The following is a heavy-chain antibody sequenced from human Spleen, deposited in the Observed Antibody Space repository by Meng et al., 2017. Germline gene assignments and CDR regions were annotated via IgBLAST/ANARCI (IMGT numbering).Heavy chain of an antibody. Sequence: GESLKISCAASAFTFSCSWMQWVCQAPEKGLEWVADIKCDGSEKNYVDSVKGRLTNSRDNAKNSLYLQVNTLRAEDTAVYYCARSVGIVGATTWFDPWGQGTLVTVSS. D-gene: IGHD1-26*01. CDR3: ARSVGIVGATTWFDP. V-gene: IGHV3-52*01. CDR1: AFTFSCSW. J-gene: IGHJ5*02. CDR2: IKCDGSEK.